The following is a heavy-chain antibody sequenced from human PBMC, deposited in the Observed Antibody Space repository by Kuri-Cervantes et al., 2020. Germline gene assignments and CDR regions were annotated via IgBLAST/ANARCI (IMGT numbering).Heavy chain of an antibody. V-gene: IGHV4-4*02. D-gene: IGHD1-26*01. Sequence: SETLSLTCAVSGGSISSSNWWSWVRQPPGKGLEWIGEIYHSGSTNYNPSLKSRVTISVDTSKNQFSLKLSSVTAADTAVYYCARASGSYLYYFDYWGQGTLVTVSS. J-gene: IGHJ4*02. CDR3: ARASGSYLYYFDY. CDR1: GGSISSSNW. CDR2: IYHSGST.